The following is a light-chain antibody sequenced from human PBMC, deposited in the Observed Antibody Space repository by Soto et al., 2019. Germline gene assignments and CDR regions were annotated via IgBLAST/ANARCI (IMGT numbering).Light chain of an antibody. CDR2: EVR. J-gene: IGLJ1*01. CDR3: SSYTTSSTFV. V-gene: IGLV2-14*02. Sequence: QSALTQPASVSGSPGQSVTISCTGTSSDFGSYKFVSWYQHHPGKVPKVIIYEVRNRPSGVSNRFSGSKSGNTASLTISGLQAEDEADYYCSSYTTSSTFVFGTGTKLTVL. CDR1: SSDFGSYKF.